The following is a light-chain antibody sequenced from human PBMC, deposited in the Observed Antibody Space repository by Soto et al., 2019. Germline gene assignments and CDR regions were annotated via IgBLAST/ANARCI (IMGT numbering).Light chain of an antibody. CDR1: QNINRW. CDR2: DAS. CDR3: QQYDGY. J-gene: IGKJ3*01. Sequence: DIQMTQSPSTLAASVGDRVTITCRASQNINRWLAWYQQKPGKAPKVLIYDASSFESGVPSRFSGSGSGTEFTLTIPSLQPDDFATYYCQQYDGYFGPGTKVDFK. V-gene: IGKV1-5*01.